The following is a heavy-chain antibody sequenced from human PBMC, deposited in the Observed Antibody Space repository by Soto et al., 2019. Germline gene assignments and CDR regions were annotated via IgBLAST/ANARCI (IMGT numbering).Heavy chain of an antibody. J-gene: IGHJ4*02. V-gene: IGHV3-21*01. Sequence: GGSLRLSCAASGFTFSSYSMNWVRQAPGKGLEWVSSISSSSSYIYYADSVKGRFTISRDNAKNSLYLQMNSLRAEDTAVYFCARGWYHWIYSVYDYWGQGTLVTVSS. CDR3: ARGWYHWIYSVYDY. CDR2: ISSSSSYI. CDR1: GFTFSSYS. D-gene: IGHD1-7*01.